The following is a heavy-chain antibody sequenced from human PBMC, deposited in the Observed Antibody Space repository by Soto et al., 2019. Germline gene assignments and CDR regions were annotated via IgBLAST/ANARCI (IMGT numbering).Heavy chain of an antibody. CDR3: AIPARGYYYGMDV. V-gene: IGHV5-10-1*01. CDR2: IDPSDSYT. CDR1: VYSFTSYW. D-gene: IGHD3-10*01. Sequence: GESLKISCKGSVYSFTSYWISWVRQMPGKGREWMGRIDPSDSYTNYSPSFQGHVTISADKSISTAYLQWSSLKASDTAMYYCAIPARGYYYGMDVWGQGTTVTVSS. J-gene: IGHJ6*02.